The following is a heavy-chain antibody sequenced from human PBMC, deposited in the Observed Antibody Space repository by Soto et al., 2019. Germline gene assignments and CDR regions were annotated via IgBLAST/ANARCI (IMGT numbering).Heavy chain of an antibody. Sequence: GASVKVSCKASGYTFTGYYMHWVRQAPGQGLEWMGWINPNSGGTNYAQKFQGRVTMTRDTSISTAYMELSRLRSDDTAVYYCARGPKWEFTLKEFDYWGQGTLVTVYS. CDR3: ARGPKWEFTLKEFDY. CDR2: INPNSGGT. D-gene: IGHD1-26*01. CDR1: GYTFTGYY. J-gene: IGHJ4*02. V-gene: IGHV1-2*02.